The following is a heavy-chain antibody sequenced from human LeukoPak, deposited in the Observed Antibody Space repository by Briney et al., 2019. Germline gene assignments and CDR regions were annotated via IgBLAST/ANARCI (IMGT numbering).Heavy chain of an antibody. V-gene: IGHV3-7*05. CDR3: ARSRGLDF. Sequence: PGGSLRLSCAASGFTFSSYLMSWVRQPPGKGLEWVAIIKQDGSEKYYVDSVKGRFTISRDNAKNLLYLQMNSLRAEDTAVYYCARSRGLDFWGQGTLVTVSP. J-gene: IGHJ4*02. CDR2: IKQDGSEK. CDR1: GFTFSSYL.